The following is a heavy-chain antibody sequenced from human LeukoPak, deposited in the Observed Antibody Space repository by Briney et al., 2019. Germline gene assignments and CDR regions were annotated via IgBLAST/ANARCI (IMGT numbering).Heavy chain of an antibody. J-gene: IGHJ4*02. V-gene: IGHV3-7*01. CDR1: GCTFSSYW. CDR2: IKQEGSEE. CDR3: ARGSSAGASLRHDY. D-gene: IGHD1-26*01. Sequence: PGGSLRLSCAASGCTFSSYWMSWVRQAPGKGLEWVANIKQEGSEENFVDSVKGRFTISRDNTKKSLYLQMNSLRAEDTAVYYCARGSSAGASLRHDYWGQGTLVTVSS.